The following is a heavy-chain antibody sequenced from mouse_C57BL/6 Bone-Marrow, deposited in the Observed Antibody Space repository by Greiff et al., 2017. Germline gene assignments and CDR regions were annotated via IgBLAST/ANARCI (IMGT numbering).Heavy chain of an antibody. J-gene: IGHJ4*01. V-gene: IGHV1-26*01. Sequence: VQLQQSGPELVKPGASVKISCKASGYTFTDYYMNWVKQSHGKSLEWIGDINPNNGGTSYNQKFKGKATLTVDKSSSTAYMELRSLTSEDSAVYYCARKRYDYDAMDYWGQGTSVTVSS. CDR2: INPNNGGT. CDR3: ARKRYDYDAMDY. D-gene: IGHD1-1*02. CDR1: GYTFTDYY.